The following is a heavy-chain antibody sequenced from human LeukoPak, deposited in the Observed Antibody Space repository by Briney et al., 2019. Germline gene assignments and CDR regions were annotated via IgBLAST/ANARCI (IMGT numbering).Heavy chain of an antibody. CDR3: ARDQLGGDPYGHYYYYMDV. Sequence: GGSLRLSCTASGFTFGDYAMSRFRQAPGKGLEWVGFIRSKHYGGAIEYAASVRGRFTISRDDSKSIAYLQMNSLKTEDTAVYYCARDQLGGDPYGHYYYYMDVWGKGTTVTVSS. CDR2: IRSKHYGGAI. D-gene: IGHD4-17*01. V-gene: IGHV3-49*03. CDR1: GFTFGDYA. J-gene: IGHJ6*03.